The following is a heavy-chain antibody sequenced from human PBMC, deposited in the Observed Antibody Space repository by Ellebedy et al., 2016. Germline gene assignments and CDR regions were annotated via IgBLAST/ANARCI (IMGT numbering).Heavy chain of an antibody. D-gene: IGHD6-19*01. V-gene: IGHV1-69*13. J-gene: IGHJ4*02. CDR2: IIPIFGTA. Sequence: SVKVSXXASVGTFSSYAISWVRQAPGQGLEWMGGIIPIFGTANYAQKFQGRVTITADESTSTAYMELSSVRSEDTAVYYCARRNARYSSGVFLAYWGQGTLVTVSS. CDR1: VGTFSSYA. CDR3: ARRNARYSSGVFLAY.